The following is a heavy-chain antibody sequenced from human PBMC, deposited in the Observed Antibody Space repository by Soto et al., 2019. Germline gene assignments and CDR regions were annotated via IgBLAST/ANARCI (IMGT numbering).Heavy chain of an antibody. CDR1: GGSFSGYY. Sequence: SETLSLTCAVYGGSFSGYYWSWIRQPPGKGLEWIGEINHSGSTNYNPSLKSRVTISVDTSKNQFSLKLSSVTAADTAVYYCARSIKYYDFWSGKNYYYYMNVWGKGTTVTVSS. CDR2: INHSGST. D-gene: IGHD3-3*01. V-gene: IGHV4-34*01. CDR3: ARSIKYYDFWSGKNYYYYMNV. J-gene: IGHJ6*03.